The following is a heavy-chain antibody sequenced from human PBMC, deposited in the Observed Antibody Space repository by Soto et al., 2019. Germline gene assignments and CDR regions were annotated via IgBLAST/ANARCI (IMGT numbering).Heavy chain of an antibody. CDR1: GFTFISYA. CDR3: AKGLCCSPRYYSYVMDV. CDR2: ISGSGGST. J-gene: IGHJ6*02. V-gene: IGHV3-23*01. D-gene: IGHD2-15*01. Sequence: EVQLLESGGGLVQPGGSLRLSCAASGFTFISYAMSWVRQAPGKGLEWVSAISGSGGSTYYADSVKVRFTISRDNYKNTLYLQMNSLRAEDTAVYYCAKGLCCSPRYYSYVMDVWGQGTTVTVSS.